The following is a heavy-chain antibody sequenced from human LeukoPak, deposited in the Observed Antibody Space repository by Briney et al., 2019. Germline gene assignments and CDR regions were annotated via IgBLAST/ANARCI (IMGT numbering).Heavy chain of an antibody. J-gene: IGHJ6*02. V-gene: IGHV3-23*01. CDR2: ISGSGGST. CDR3: AKLSVSQVTTGQDYYYYYGMDV. CDR1: GFTFSSYA. Sequence: PGGSLRLSCAASGFTFSSYAMSWVRQAPGKGLEWVSAISGSGGSTYYADSVKGRFTISRDDSKNTLYLQMDSLRAEDTAVYYCAKLSVSQVTTGQDYYYYYGMDVWGQGTTVTVSS. D-gene: IGHD4-17*01.